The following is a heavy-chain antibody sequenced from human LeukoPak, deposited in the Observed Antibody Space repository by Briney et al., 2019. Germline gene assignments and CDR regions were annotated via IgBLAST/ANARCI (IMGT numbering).Heavy chain of an antibody. D-gene: IGHD3-3*01. CDR1: GYTFTGYY. V-gene: IGHV1-2*02. J-gene: IGHJ6*02. Sequence: ASVKVSCKASGYTFTGYYMHWVRQAPGQGLEWMGWINPNSGGTNYAQKFQGRVTMTRDTSISTAYLQWSSLKASDTAMYYCARRGGITIFGVVMDLGMDVWGQGTTVTVSS. CDR2: INPNSGGT. CDR3: ARRGGITIFGVVMDLGMDV.